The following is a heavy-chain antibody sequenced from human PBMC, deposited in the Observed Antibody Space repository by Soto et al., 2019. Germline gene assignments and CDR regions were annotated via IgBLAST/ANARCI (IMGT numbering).Heavy chain of an antibody. CDR2: IWYDGSNK. CDR1: GFTFSSYG. D-gene: IGHD2-15*01. J-gene: IGHJ3*02. Sequence: PGGSLRLSCAACGFTFSSYGMHWVRQAPGKGLEWVAVIWYDGSNKYYADSVKGRFTISRGNSKNTLYLQMNSLRAEDTAVYYCARDRGGQYCSGGSCYSDAFDIWGQGTMVTVSS. CDR3: ARDRGGQYCSGGSCYSDAFDI. V-gene: IGHV3-33*01.